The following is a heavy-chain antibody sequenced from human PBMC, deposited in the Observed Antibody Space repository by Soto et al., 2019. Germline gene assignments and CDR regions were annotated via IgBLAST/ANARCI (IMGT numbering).Heavy chain of an antibody. CDR2: ISYNGSHK. CDR3: AKGGSPRYCSRSSAHPAGAY. Sequence: QVQLVESGGGVVQPGRSLRLSCAGSGFTFSNYGLHWVRQAPGKGLEWVAVISYNGSHKYYADSVKGRFTISRDNSNNMLHLKMNSLRAEDTAVYSCAKGGSPRYCSRSSAHPAGAYGGQGPLVTVSS. CDR1: GFTFSNYG. J-gene: IGHJ4*02. V-gene: IGHV3-30*18. D-gene: IGHD2-15*01.